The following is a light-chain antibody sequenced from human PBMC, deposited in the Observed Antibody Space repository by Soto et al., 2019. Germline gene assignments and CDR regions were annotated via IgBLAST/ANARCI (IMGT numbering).Light chain of an antibody. J-gene: IGKJ1*01. Sequence: EIVLTQSPGTLPLSPGERATLSCRASQSVSSSYFAWYQQKPDQPPRLLIYGASNRATGIPDRFSGSGSGTDFTLTISILQPEDFAVYYCQQYGSSWTFGQGTKVEIK. CDR2: GAS. CDR3: QQYGSSWT. V-gene: IGKV3-20*01. CDR1: QSVSSSY.